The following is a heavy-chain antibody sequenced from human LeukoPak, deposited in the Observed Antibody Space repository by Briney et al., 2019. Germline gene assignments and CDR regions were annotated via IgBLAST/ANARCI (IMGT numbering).Heavy chain of an antibody. J-gene: IGHJ4*02. Sequence: VGSLRLSCAASGSTFSSYAMSWVRQAPGKGLEWVSASSGSGGSTYYADSVKGRFTISRDNSKNTLSLQMNSLTVEDTAIYFCAKNVVVKRYIDFWGQGTLVTVSS. D-gene: IGHD2-15*01. V-gene: IGHV3-23*01. CDR3: AKNVVVKRYIDF. CDR2: SSGSGGST. CDR1: GSTFSSYA.